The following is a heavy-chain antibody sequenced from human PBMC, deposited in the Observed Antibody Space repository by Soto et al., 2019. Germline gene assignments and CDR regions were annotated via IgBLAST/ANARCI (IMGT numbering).Heavy chain of an antibody. Sequence: EVQLVESGGGLVKPGGSLRLSCAASGFTFSSYSMNWVRQAPGKGLEWVSSISSSSSYIYYADSVKGRFTISRDNAKNSLYLQMNSLRAEDTAVYYCARDREEYQLLCCGMDVWGQGTTVTVSS. CDR3: ARDREEYQLLCCGMDV. D-gene: IGHD2-2*01. V-gene: IGHV3-21*01. J-gene: IGHJ6*02. CDR2: ISSSSSYI. CDR1: GFTFSSYS.